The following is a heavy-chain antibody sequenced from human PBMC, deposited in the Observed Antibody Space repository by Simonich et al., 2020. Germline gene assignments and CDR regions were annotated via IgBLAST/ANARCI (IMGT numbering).Heavy chain of an antibody. D-gene: IGHD6-25*01. CDR2: INPKSGGT. CDR1: GYTFTGYY. Sequence: QVQLVQSGAEVKKPGASVKVSCKASGYTFTGYYMHWVRQAPGQGLEWMGWINPKSGGTTYAQKFQGRVTMTRDPSISTAYMELSRLRSDDTAVYYCARGGLGHWYFDLWGRGTLVTVSS. V-gene: IGHV1-2*02. CDR3: ARGGLGHWYFDL. J-gene: IGHJ2*01.